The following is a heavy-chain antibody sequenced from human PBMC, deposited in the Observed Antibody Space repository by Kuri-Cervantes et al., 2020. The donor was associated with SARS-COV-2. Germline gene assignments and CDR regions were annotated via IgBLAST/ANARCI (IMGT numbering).Heavy chain of an antibody. CDR1: GYSISSGYY. J-gene: IGHJ4*02. Sequence: SETLSLTCAVSGYSISSGYYWGWIRQPPGEGLEWIGSIYHSGSTYYNPSLKSRVTISVDTSKNQFSLKLSSVTAADTAVYYCARHSYDFWSGSEPFDYWGQGTLVTVSS. CDR3: ARHSYDFWSGSEPFDY. D-gene: IGHD3-3*01. V-gene: IGHV4-38-2*01. CDR2: IYHSGST.